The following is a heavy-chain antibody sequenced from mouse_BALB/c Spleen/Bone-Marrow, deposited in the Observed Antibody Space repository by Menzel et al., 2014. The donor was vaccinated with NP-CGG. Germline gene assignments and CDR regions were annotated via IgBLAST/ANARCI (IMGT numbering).Heavy chain of an antibody. D-gene: IGHD2-3*01. CDR3: ARSGDGYYWYFDV. CDR2: INPGDGSA. CDR1: GYTFTSYD. Sequence: VQLQQSGPELVKPGTLVKMSCKASGYTFTSYDINWVKQRPGKGLELIGWINPGDGSAKYDEKFKGKATLTADKSSSTAYMQLSSLTSETTAVYFCARSGDGYYWYFDVWGAGTMVTVSS. V-gene: IGHV1S56*01. J-gene: IGHJ1*01.